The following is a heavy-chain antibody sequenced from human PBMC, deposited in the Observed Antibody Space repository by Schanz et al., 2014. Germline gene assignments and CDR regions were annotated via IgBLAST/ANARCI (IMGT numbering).Heavy chain of an antibody. V-gene: IGHV3-30*02. CDR3: AKSYDTSGYSGFDY. J-gene: IGHJ4*02. Sequence: QVRLVESGGGVVQPGGSLRLSCAASGFTFSTTGMHWVRQAPGKGLVWVTYIRYDGINKYYADSVKGRFIVSRDNAKSTLFLQMDSLRPEDTAVYFCAKSYDTSGYSGFDYWGQGTLVTVSS. CDR2: IRYDGINK. D-gene: IGHD3-22*01. CDR1: GFTFSTTG.